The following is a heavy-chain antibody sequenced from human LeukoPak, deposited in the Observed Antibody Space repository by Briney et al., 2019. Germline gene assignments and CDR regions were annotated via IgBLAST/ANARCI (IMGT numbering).Heavy chain of an antibody. D-gene: IGHD6-6*01. CDR2: SISILGIA. J-gene: IGHJ6*02. Sequence: SVKVFCNASGYIFTGYYMHWVRQAPGKGLEWMGSSISILGIANYAQKFQGRVTITADKSTSTAYMELSSLRSEDTAVYYCARATSSIAARRDYYYYGMDVWGQGTTVTVSS. CDR3: ARATSSIAARRDYYYYGMDV. CDR1: GYIFTGYY. V-gene: IGHV1-69*04.